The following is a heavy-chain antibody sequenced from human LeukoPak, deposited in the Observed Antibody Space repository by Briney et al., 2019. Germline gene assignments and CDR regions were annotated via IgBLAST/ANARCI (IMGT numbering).Heavy chain of an antibody. D-gene: IGHD1-14*01. V-gene: IGHV4-59*11. Sequence: PSETLSLTCTVFGSMSNHLWSWIRQPPGKGLEWIGYIYDSGATDYNPSLKSGVTLSVDTSANQFSLKLSSVTTAGTDVYYCANRPAGTTWAAIFDFWRRGTLVTVSS. J-gene: IGHJ5*01. CDR2: IYDSGAT. CDR3: ANRPAGTTWAAIFDF. CDR1: GSMSNHL.